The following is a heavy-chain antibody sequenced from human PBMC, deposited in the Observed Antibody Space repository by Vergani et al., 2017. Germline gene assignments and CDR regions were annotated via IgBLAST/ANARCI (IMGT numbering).Heavy chain of an antibody. J-gene: IGHJ4*02. Sequence: QVQLVQSGAEVKRPGASVKVSCKASGYTFTGYYLHWVRLAPGQGLEWMGWINPKNGLTKYAQRFQGRVSLTRDTSITTAFMELSSLRSDDTAMYYCTSFPTETSEXYDSTGYYHRFFEKWGQGTLVTVSS. CDR3: TSFPTETSEXYDSTGYYHRFFEK. CDR2: INPKNGLT. V-gene: IGHV1-2*02. CDR1: GYTFTGYY. D-gene: IGHD3-22*01.